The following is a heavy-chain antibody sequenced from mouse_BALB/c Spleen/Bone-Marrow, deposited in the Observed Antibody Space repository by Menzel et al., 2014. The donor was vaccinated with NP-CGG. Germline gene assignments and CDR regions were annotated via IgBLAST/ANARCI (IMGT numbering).Heavy chain of an antibody. V-gene: IGHV2-6-7*01. D-gene: IGHD1-1*01. CDR3: ARVPLLRSSYAMDY. CDR1: GFSLTGYG. CDR2: IWGDGST. J-gene: IGHJ4*01. Sequence: VQGVESGPGLVAPSQSLSITCTVSGFSLTGYGVNWVRQPPGKGLEWLGMIWGDGSTDYNSALKSRLSISKDNSKSXVFLKMNSLQTDDTARYYCARVPLLRSSYAMDYWGQGTSVTVSS.